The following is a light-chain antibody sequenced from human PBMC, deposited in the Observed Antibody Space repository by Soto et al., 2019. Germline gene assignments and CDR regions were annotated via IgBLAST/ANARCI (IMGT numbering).Light chain of an antibody. CDR3: QSYQSGNEV. V-gene: IGLV6-57*04. CDR1: SGSIASNY. Sequence: NFMLTQPHSVSESPGKTVTISCTRSSGSIASNYVQWYQQRPGSAPTPVIYEDNERPSGVARRFSGTIDTSSTSASLTIPGLKTDDEDDHSYQSYQSGNEVFGGGTKLTVL. CDR2: EDN. J-gene: IGLJ3*02.